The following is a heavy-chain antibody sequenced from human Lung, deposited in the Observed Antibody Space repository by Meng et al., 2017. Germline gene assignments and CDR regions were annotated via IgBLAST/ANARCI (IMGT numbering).Heavy chain of an antibody. V-gene: IGHV4-34*01. D-gene: IGHD4-11*01. CDR2: INHSGST. CDR1: GGSFSDYY. CDR3: ARGPTTMAHDFDY. Sequence: QVQLQRWGAGLLKPSETLSLTCVVSGGSFSDYYWSWIRQPPGKGLEWIGEINHSGSTNYNPSLESRATLSVDTSQNNLSLKLSSVTAADSAVYYCARGPTTMAHDFDYWGQGTLVTVSS. J-gene: IGHJ4*02.